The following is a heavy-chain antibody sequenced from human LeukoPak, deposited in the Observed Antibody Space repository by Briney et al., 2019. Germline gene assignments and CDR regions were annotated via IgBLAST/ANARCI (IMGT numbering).Heavy chain of an antibody. CDR3: ARDRGSLGWFDP. CDR2: INPNSGGT. CDR1: GYTFTGYY. Sequence: ASVTVSCKASGYTFTGYYMHWVRQAPGQGLEWMGWINPNSGGTNYAQKFQGRVTMARDTSISTAYVEVSRLRSDDTAVYYCARDRGSLGWFDPWGQGTLVTVSS. D-gene: IGHD3-16*01. V-gene: IGHV1-2*02. J-gene: IGHJ5*02.